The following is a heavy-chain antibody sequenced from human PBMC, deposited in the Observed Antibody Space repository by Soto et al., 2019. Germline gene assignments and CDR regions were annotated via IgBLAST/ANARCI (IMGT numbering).Heavy chain of an antibody. CDR2: IYYSGST. Sequence: SETLSLTCTVSGGSISSGGYYWSWIRQHPGKGLEWIGYIYYSGSTYYNPSLKSRVTISVDTSKNQFSLKLSSVTAADTAVYYCATSGYSYGYYFDYWGRXPGHRLL. V-gene: IGHV4-31*03. D-gene: IGHD5-18*01. J-gene: IGHJ4*01. CDR3: ATSGYSYGYYFDY. CDR1: GGSISSGGYY.